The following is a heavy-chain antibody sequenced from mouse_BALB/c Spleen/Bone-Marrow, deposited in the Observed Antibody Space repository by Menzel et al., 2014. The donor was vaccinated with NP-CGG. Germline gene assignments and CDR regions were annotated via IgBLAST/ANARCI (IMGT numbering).Heavy chain of an antibody. CDR2: IRNKANGYTT. CDR1: GFTFTDYY. CDR3: ARDKGRVFFDY. J-gene: IGHJ2*01. Sequence: EVMLVESGGGLVQPGGSLRLSCATSGFTFTDYYTNWVRQPPGKALEWLGFIRNKANGYTTEYSASVKSRFTISRDNSQNILYLQMNTLRADDSATYYCARDKGRVFFDYWGQGTTLTVSS. V-gene: IGHV7-3*02.